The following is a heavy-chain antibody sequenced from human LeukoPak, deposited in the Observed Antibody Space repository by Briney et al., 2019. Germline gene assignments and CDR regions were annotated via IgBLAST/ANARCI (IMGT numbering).Heavy chain of an antibody. CDR3: ARPPGTSPCFDY. CDR2: INHDGSTT. Sequence: GGAPRLSCAAPGFTLSSYWMHWVRQAPGGGLVWVSRINHDGSTTAYADSVKGRFTISRDNAKNTLYLQMNSLRTEDTAVYYCARPPGTSPCFDYWGQGTLVTVSS. J-gene: IGHJ4*02. V-gene: IGHV3-74*01. D-gene: IGHD1-1*01. CDR1: GFTLSSYW.